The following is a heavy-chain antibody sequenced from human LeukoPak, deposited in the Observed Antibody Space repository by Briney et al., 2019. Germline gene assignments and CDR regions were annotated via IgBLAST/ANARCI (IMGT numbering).Heavy chain of an antibody. CDR1: GGTFSSYA. CDR2: IIPIFGTA. V-gene: IGHV1-69*05. D-gene: IGHD2-15*01. J-gene: IGHJ3*02. CDR3: ARDSLGYCSGGSCYSGALDI. Sequence: SVKVSCKASGGTFSSYAISWVRQAPGQGLEWMGRIIPIFGTANYAQKFQGRVTITTDESTSTAYMELSSLRSEDTAVYYCARDSLGYCSGGSCYSGALDIWGQGTMVTVSS.